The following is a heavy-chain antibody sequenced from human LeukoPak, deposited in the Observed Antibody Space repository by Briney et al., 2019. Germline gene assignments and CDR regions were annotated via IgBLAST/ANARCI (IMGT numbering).Heavy chain of an antibody. Sequence: PGGSLRLSCAASGFTFSSYSMNWVRQAPGKGLEWVSYISSLSGTIYYADSVKGRFIISRDNAQNSLFLQMNSLRAEDTAVYYCAQDGASIRFDNWGQGTLVTVSS. V-gene: IGHV3-48*01. CDR2: ISSLSGTI. CDR3: AQDGASIRFDN. D-gene: IGHD5-24*01. J-gene: IGHJ4*02. CDR1: GFTFSSYS.